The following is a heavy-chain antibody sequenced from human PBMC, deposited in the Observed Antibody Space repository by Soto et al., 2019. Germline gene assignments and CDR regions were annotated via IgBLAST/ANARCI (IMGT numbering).Heavy chain of an antibody. D-gene: IGHD2-2*01. CDR2: IIPIFGTA. J-gene: IGHJ3*02. CDR1: GGTFSSYA. V-gene: IGHV1-69*01. CDR3: ARGGIVVVPAATELQWPDACDI. Sequence: QVQLVQSGAEVKKPGSSVKVSCKASGGTFSSYAISWVRQAPGQGLEWMGGIIPIFGTANYAQKFQGRVTITADESTSTAYMELCSLRSEDTAVYYCARGGIVVVPAATELQWPDACDIWGQGTMVTVSS.